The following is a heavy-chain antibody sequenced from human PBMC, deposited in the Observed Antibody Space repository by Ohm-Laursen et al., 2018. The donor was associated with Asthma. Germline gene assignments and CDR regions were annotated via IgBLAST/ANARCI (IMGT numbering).Heavy chain of an antibody. CDR1: GYTFTSYG. V-gene: IGHV1-3*01. CDR2: INAGNGNT. CDR3: ARGNSIYYYGMDV. D-gene: IGHD1-7*01. Sequence: ASVKVSCKASGYTFTSYGISWVRQAPGQRLEWMGWINAGNGNTKYSQKFQGRVTITRDTSASTAYMELSSLRSEDTAVYYCARGNSIYYYGMDVWGQGTTVTVSS. J-gene: IGHJ6*02.